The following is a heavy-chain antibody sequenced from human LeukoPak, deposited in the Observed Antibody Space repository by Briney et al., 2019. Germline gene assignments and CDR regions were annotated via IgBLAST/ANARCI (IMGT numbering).Heavy chain of an antibody. D-gene: IGHD1-14*01. CDR2: IYHSGNT. V-gene: IGHV4-38-2*02. CDR3: ARDQQYHRPAGWFDP. J-gene: IGHJ5*02. Sequence: SSETLSLTCTVSGYSISSGYYWGWIRQPPGKGLEWIGSIYHSGNTYYNSSLKSRVTISVDTSKNQFSLKLSSVTAADTAVYYCARDQQYHRPAGWFDPWGQGTLVTVSS. CDR1: GYSISSGYY.